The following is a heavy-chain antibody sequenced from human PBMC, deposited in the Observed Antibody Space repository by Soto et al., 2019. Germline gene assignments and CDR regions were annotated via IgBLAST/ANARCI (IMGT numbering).Heavy chain of an antibody. V-gene: IGHV3-30*18. D-gene: IGHD2-8*02. J-gene: IGHJ5*02. CDR3: AKDPYGTADGYLGP. CDR2: TPFKGKNN. Sequence: QLVESGGGWVQPGRSLTLSCVASGFIFSNYGMHWVRQAPGKGLEWVAVTPFKGKNNKYADSVKGRFTISRDNSKNTVYLQMNTLRVEATGVYFCAKDPYGTADGYLGPWGQGTLVTVSS. CDR1: GFIFSNYG.